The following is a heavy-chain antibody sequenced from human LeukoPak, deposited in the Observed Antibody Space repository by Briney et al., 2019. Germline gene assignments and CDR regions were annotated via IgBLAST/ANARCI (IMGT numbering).Heavy chain of an antibody. CDR2: ISDSGGNT. CDR3: ARETATGVTSSWYYDC. V-gene: IGHV3-23*01. CDR1: GFTFSSYA. Sequence: GGSLRLSCAASGFTFSSYAMSWVRQAPGKGLEWVSGISDSGGNTYYAASVKGRFTISRDNSKDTLSLHMASLTTEDTAVYYCARETATGVTSSWYYDCWGQGTLVTVSS. J-gene: IGHJ4*02. D-gene: IGHD6-13*01.